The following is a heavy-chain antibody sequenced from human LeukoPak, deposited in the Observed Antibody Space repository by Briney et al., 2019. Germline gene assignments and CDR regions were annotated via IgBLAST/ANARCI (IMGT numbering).Heavy chain of an antibody. Sequence: PSETLSLTCTVSGGSISSSSYYWGWIRQPPGKGLEWIGSIYYSGSTYYNPSLKSRVTISVDTSKNQFSLKLSSVTAADTAVYYCARVAGWSSGYFDYWGQGTLVTVSS. CDR1: GGSISSSSYY. J-gene: IGHJ4*02. D-gene: IGHD6-19*01. CDR2: IYYSGST. V-gene: IGHV4-39*07. CDR3: ARVAGWSSGYFDY.